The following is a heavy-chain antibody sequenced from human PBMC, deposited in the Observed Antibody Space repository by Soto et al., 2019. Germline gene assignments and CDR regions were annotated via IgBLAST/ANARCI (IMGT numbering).Heavy chain of an antibody. V-gene: IGHV4-59*08. CDR1: GGSISSYY. CDR3: ARPLLGATILSGFDS. Sequence: PSETLSLTCTVSGGSISSYYWSWIRQPPGKGLEWIGYIYYSGSTNYNPSLKSRVTISVDTSKNQFSLKMDSVTAADTAVYFCARPLLGATILSGFDSWGRGILVTVSS. D-gene: IGHD5-12*01. J-gene: IGHJ4*02. CDR2: IYYSGST.